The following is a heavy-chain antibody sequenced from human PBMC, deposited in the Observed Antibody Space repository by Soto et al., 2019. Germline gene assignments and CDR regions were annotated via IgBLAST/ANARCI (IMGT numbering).Heavy chain of an antibody. CDR3: ARGLTTVTTYVVDY. CDR2: INHSGST. D-gene: IGHD4-17*01. V-gene: IGHV4-34*01. J-gene: IGHJ4*02. CDR1: GGSFSGYY. Sequence: QVQLQQWGAGLLKPSETLSLTCAVYGGSFSGYYWSWIRQPPGKGLEWIGEINHSGSTNYNPSLKSRVTISVDTSKNQFSLKLSSVTAADTAVYYCARGLTTVTTYVVDYWGQGTLVTVSS.